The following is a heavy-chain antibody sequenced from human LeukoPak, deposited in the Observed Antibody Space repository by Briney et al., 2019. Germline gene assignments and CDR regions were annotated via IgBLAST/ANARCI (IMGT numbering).Heavy chain of an antibody. V-gene: IGHV3-74*01. CDR2: INSGGSST. D-gene: IGHD7-27*01. Sequence: GGSLRLXCAASGFTFSSYWMHWVRQAPGKGLVWVSRINSGGSSTGYADSVKGRFTISRDNAKNTLYLQMNTLRAEDTAVYYCVSIPGDWGQGILVTVSS. CDR3: VSIPGD. CDR1: GFTFSSYW. J-gene: IGHJ4*02.